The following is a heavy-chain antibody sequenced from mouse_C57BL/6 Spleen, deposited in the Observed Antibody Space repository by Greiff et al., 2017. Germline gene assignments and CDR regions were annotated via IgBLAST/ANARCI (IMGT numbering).Heavy chain of an antibody. J-gene: IGHJ1*03. CDR3: AKPPRDSTVVDWYFDV. V-gene: IGHV1-80*01. CDR1: GYAFSSYW. Sequence: VQLQQSGAELVKPGASVKISCKASGYAFSSYWMNWVKQRPGKGLEWIGQIYPGDGDTNYNGKFKGKATLTADKSSSTAYMQLSSLTSEDSAVYFCAKPPRDSTVVDWYFDVWGTGTTVTVSS. D-gene: IGHD1-1*01. CDR2: IYPGDGDT.